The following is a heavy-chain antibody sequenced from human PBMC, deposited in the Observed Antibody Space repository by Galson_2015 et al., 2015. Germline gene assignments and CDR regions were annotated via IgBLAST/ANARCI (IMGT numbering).Heavy chain of an antibody. V-gene: IGHV7-4-1*02. Sequence: SVKVSCKASGYTFTNYAMNWVRQAPGEGLEWMGWINTNTGNPMCAQDFTGRFVFSLDTSVSTAYMQISSLKPEDTAVYYCARTGGEFWSGYYSSWGQGTLVTVSS. CDR3: ARTGGEFWSGYYSS. J-gene: IGHJ4*02. D-gene: IGHD3-3*01. CDR2: INTNTGNP. CDR1: GYTFTNYA.